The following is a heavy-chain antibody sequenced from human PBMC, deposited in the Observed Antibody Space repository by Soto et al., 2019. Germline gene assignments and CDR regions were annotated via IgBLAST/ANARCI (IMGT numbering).Heavy chain of an antibody. D-gene: IGHD2-15*01. CDR2: ISYNGKNK. V-gene: IGHV3-30*15. J-gene: IGHJ4*02. CDR3: ATDGVQYVVSGLYYFHY. Sequence: VGSLRLSCAASGFSLNSYAMHWVRQVPGKGLEWVAFISYNGKNKYYGDSVKGRFTISRDDSTNTLYLQMSSLRSEDTAVYYCATDGVQYVVSGLYYFHYWGQGTLVTVSS. CDR1: GFSLNSYA.